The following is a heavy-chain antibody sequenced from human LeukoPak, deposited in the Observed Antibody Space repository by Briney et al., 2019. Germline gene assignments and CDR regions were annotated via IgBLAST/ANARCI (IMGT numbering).Heavy chain of an antibody. CDR1: GYTFTSYG. V-gene: IGHV1-18*01. D-gene: IGHD2-8*01. CDR2: ISAYNGNT. Sequence: ASVTVSCKASGYTFTSYGISWVRQAPGQGLEWMGWISAYNGNTNYAQKLQGRVTMTTDTSTSTAYMELRSLRSDDTAVYYCGRDNGNYYYYYAMDVWGQGTTVTVSS. CDR3: GRDNGNYYYYYAMDV. J-gene: IGHJ6*02.